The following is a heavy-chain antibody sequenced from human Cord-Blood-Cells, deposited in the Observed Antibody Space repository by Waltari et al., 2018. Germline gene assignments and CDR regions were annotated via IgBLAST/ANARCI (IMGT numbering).Heavy chain of an antibody. J-gene: IGHJ4*02. CDR2: ISSSSSYI. CDR3: ARSASSSWFDY. D-gene: IGHD6-13*01. CDR1: GTPFRSLR. Sequence: EVQLVESGGGLVKPGGSLRLSWAASGTPFRSLRRNWVRQAPGKGLEWVSSISSSSSYIYYADSVKGRFTISRDNAKNALYLQMNSLRAEDTAVYYCARSASSSWFDYWGQGTLVTVSS. V-gene: IGHV3-21*01.